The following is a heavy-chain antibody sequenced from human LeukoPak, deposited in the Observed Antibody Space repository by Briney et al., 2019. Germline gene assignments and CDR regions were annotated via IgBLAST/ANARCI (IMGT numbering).Heavy chain of an antibody. D-gene: IGHD2-8*01. Sequence: PSETLSLTCAVSGYSISSGYYWGWIRQPPGKGLEWIGSIYHSGSTYYNPSLKSRVTISVDTSKNQFSLKLSTVTAADTAVYYCARQGCTNGVCYGFDYWGQGTLVTVSS. J-gene: IGHJ4*02. V-gene: IGHV4-38-2*01. CDR3: ARQGCTNGVCYGFDY. CDR2: IYHSGST. CDR1: GYSISSGYY.